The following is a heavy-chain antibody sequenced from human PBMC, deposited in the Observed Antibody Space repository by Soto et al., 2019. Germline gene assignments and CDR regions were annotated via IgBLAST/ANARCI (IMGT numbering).Heavy chain of an antibody. V-gene: IGHV3-33*01. CDR3: ARDYDSSGEPRYDFDY. CDR1: GFTFSSYG. CDR2: IWYDGSNK. Sequence: QVQLVESGGGVVQPGRSLRLSCEASGFTFSSYGMHWVRQAPGKGLEWVAVIWYDGSNKYYADSVKGRFTISRDNSKNKLYLQMNSLRAEATAVYYCARDYDSSGEPRYDFDYWGQGTLVTVSS. J-gene: IGHJ4*02. D-gene: IGHD3-22*01.